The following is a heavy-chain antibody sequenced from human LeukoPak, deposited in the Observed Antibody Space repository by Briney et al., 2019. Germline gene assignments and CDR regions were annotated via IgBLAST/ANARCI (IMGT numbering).Heavy chain of an antibody. D-gene: IGHD5-12*01. Sequence: GGSLTLSCAASGFTFSSYAMSWVRQAPGKGLEWVSAISGSGGSTYYADSVKGRFTISRDNSKTTLYLQMNSLRAEDTAVYYCAKDHRGYDYYFDYWGQGTLVTVSS. CDR3: AKDHRGYDYYFDY. CDR2: ISGSGGST. J-gene: IGHJ4*02. CDR1: GFTFSSYA. V-gene: IGHV3-23*01.